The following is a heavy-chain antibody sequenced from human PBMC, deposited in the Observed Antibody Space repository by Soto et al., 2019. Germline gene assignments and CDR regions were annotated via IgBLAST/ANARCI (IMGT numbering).Heavy chain of an antibody. Sequence: GASVKVSCKASGYTFTSYAMQWVRQARGQRPEWIGWIIVGGGHTNYAQKFQERVTITRDMSTSTAYMELSSLRSEDTAVYYCAADGDYGDQYDAFDIWGLGTMVTVSS. J-gene: IGHJ3*02. D-gene: IGHD4-17*01. V-gene: IGHV1-58*02. CDR2: IIVGGGHT. CDR3: AADGDYGDQYDAFDI. CDR1: GYTFTSYA.